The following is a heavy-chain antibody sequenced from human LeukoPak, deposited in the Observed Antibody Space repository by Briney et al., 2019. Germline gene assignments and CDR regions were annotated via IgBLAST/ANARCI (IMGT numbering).Heavy chain of an antibody. CDR2: IKSKTDGGTT. CDR1: GFTFSNAW. CDR3: TRDSSGYYSGY. D-gene: IGHD3-22*01. J-gene: IGHJ4*02. Sequence: PGGSLRLSCAASGFTFSNAWMSWVRQAPGKGLEWVGRIKSKTDGGTTDYAAPVKGRFTISRDDSKNTLYLQMNSLKTEDTAVYYCTRDSSGYYSGYWGQGTLVTVSS. V-gene: IGHV3-15*01.